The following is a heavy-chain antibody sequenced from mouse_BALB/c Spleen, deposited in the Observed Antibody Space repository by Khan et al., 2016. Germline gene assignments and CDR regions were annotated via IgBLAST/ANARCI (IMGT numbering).Heavy chain of an antibody. V-gene: IGHV1S136*01. D-gene: IGHD2-14*01. CDR3: ARSRYDGYYAMDY. CDR1: GYTFTSYV. J-gene: IGHJ4*01. Sequence: VRLQQSGPELVKPGASVKMSCKASGYTFTSYVMHWVKQKPGQGLEWIGYINPYNDGTKYNEKFKGKATLTSDKSSSTAYMELSSLTSEDSAVYYCARSRYDGYYAMDYWGQGTSVTVSS. CDR2: INPYNDGT.